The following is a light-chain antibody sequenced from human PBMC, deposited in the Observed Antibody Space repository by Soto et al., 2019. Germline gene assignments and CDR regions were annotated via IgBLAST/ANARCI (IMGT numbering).Light chain of an antibody. CDR3: QQYNNWPPLT. CDR1: QSVSSN. J-gene: IGKJ4*01. CDR2: GAS. Sequence: EIVMTQSPATLSVSPGERATLSCRASQSVSSNLAWYQQKPGQAPRLLIYGASTRATGIPARFSGSGSGTAFTLTISRLQSEDFAVYYCQQYNNWPPLTFGGGNKVEIK. V-gene: IGKV3-15*01.